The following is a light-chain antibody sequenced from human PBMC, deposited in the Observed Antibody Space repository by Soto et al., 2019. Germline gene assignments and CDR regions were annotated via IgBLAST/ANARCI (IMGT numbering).Light chain of an antibody. J-gene: IGLJ1*01. V-gene: IGLV4-69*01. Sequence: QSVLTQSPSASASLGASVKVTCTLSSGHSSYAIAWHQQQPEKGPRYLMKLNSDGSHNKGDGIPDRFSGSSSGAERYLTISNLQSEDEADYYCQAGGSGTYVFGTGTKLTVL. CDR2: LNSDGSH. CDR3: QAGGSGTYV. CDR1: SGHSSYA.